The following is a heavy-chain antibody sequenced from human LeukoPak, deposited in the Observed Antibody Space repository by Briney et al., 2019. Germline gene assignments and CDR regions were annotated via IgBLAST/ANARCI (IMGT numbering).Heavy chain of an antibody. V-gene: IGHV3-23*01. CDR1: GFTFSTYA. CDR2: ISGRGVST. Sequence: PGGSLRLSCAASGFTFSTYAMSWDRQAPGKGLEWVSAISGRGVSTSYADSVRGRFTISRDNSKNTLYLQMNSLRAEDTAVYYCAKAASGNWNDVSDYWGQGTLVTVSS. J-gene: IGHJ4*02. CDR3: AKAASGNWNDVSDY. D-gene: IGHD1-20*01.